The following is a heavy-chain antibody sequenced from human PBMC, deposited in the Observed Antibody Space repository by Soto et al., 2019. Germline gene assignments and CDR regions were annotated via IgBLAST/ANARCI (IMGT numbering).Heavy chain of an antibody. CDR2: ISYDGSNK. CDR1: GFTFSSYA. V-gene: IGHV3-30-3*01. J-gene: IGHJ6*02. D-gene: IGHD5-12*01. CDR3: ARNIYSGYEYYYYYYGMDV. Sequence: TGGSLRLSCAASGFTFSSYAMHWVRQAPGKGLEWVAVISYDGSNKYYADSVKGRFTISRDNSKNTLYLQMNSLRAEDTAVYYCARNIYSGYEYYYYYYGMDVWGQGTTVTVSS.